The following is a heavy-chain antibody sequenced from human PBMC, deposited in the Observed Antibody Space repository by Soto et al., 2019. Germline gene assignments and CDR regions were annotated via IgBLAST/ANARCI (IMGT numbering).Heavy chain of an antibody. D-gene: IGHD2-21*01. CDR3: VRGGGGGLFEH. J-gene: IGHJ4*02. V-gene: IGHV3-11*06. Sequence: GGSLRLSCATSGFPFNDYYMTWIRQAPGKGLEWLSHISPKSTFRNYADSVKGRFTISRDNTESSLFLQMKSLGVDDTAVYSCVRGGGGGLFEHWGQGVLVTVSS. CDR1: GFPFNDYY. CDR2: ISPKSTFR.